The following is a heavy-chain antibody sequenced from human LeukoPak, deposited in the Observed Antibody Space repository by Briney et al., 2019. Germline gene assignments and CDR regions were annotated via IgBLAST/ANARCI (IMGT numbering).Heavy chain of an antibody. CDR1: GFSLSTSGMC. Sequence: SGPTLVNPTQTLKLTCTFSGFSLSTSGMCVSWIRQPPGKALEWLARIDWDDDKYYSTSLKTRLTISKDTSKNQVVLTMTNMDPVDTATYYCARIRKNGSGYQVLDYWGQGTLVTVSS. CDR2: IDWDDDK. V-gene: IGHV2-70*11. D-gene: IGHD3-10*01. CDR3: ARIRKNGSGYQVLDY. J-gene: IGHJ4*02.